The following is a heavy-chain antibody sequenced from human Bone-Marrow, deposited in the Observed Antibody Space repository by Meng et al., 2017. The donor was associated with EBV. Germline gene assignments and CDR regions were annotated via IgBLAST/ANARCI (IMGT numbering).Heavy chain of an antibody. V-gene: IGHV3-23*04. Sequence: VRVVGSGGGWVQRGGSLRLSFAACGFTFSSYAMGWVRQAPGKGVEWVSAISGSGGSTYYADSVKGRFTISRDNSKNTLYLQMNSLRAEDTAVYYCAKGDSSSDWGQGTLVTVSS. CDR1: GFTFSSYA. D-gene: IGHD6-6*01. J-gene: IGHJ4*02. CDR2: ISGSGGST. CDR3: AKGDSSSD.